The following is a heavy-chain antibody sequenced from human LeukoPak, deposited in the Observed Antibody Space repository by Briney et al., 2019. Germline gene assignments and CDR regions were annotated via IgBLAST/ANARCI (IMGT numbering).Heavy chain of an antibody. V-gene: IGHV4-39*07. CDR1: GGSISSSSYY. D-gene: IGHD3-22*01. CDR2: IYYSGST. J-gene: IGHJ4*02. CDR3: ARDRSYYSDTGTDY. Sequence: SETLSLTCTVSGGSISSSSYYWGWIRQPPGKGLEWIGSIYYSGSTYYNPSLKSRVTISVDTSRNQFSLRLSSVTAADTAVYYCARDRSYYSDTGTDYWGQGALVTVSS.